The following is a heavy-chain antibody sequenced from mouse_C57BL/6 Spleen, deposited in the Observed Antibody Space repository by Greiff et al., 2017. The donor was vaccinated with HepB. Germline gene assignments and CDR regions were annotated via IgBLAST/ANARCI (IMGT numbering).Heavy chain of an antibody. D-gene: IGHD1-1*01. CDR1: GFTFSDAW. Sequence: EVKLMESGGGLVQPGGSMKLSCAASGFTFSDAWMDWVRQSPEKGLEWVAEIRNKANNHATYYAESVKGRFTISRDDSKSSVYLQMNSLRAEDTGIYYCTRRVITTVVATDYWGQGTTLTVSS. CDR2: IRNKANNHAT. CDR3: TRRVITTVVATDY. J-gene: IGHJ2*01. V-gene: IGHV6-6*01.